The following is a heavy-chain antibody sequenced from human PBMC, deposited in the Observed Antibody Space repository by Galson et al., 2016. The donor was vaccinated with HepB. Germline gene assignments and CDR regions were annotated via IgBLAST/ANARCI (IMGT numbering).Heavy chain of an antibody. D-gene: IGHD3-10*01. V-gene: IGHV1-18*04. CDR1: GYTFTSYY. CDR2: SSADGTNT. Sequence: SVKVSCKASGYTFTSYYMHWVRQAPGQGLEWLGWSSADGTNTPRAQSVLGRITMTADTSTNTVYMELRSLRSDDTAVYYCVRDQGLRGWFDPWGQGTLVTVSS. J-gene: IGHJ5*02. CDR3: VRDQGLRGWFDP.